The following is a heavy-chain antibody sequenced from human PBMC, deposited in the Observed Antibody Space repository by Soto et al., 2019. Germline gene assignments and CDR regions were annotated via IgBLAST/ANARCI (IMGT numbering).Heavy chain of an antibody. J-gene: IGHJ3*02. V-gene: IGHV3-23*01. D-gene: IGHD3-22*01. CDR1: GFNFNSHA. CDR2: ISANIIST. CDR3: ANDRVVVITTAFDI. Sequence: GGSLRLSCAASGFNFNSHAMTWVRQAPGKGLEWVSTISANIISTYYADSVKGRFTISRDNSKNTLYLQMNSLRAEDTAVYYCANDRVVVITTAFDIWGQGTMVTVSS.